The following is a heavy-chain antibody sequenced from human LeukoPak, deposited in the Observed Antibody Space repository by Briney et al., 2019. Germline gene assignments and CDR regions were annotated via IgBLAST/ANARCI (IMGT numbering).Heavy chain of an antibody. J-gene: IGHJ4*02. V-gene: IGHV3-74*01. CDR3: ARGGSYRLDY. Sequence: GGSLRLSCAASGFTFRGYGMHWVRQPPGKGLEWVSAIETDGSATTYADSVEGRFSISRDNAKNILYLQMNSLRVEDTAVYYCARGGSYRLDYWGQGTLVTVSS. CDR1: GFTFRGYG. D-gene: IGHD1-26*01. CDR2: IETDGSAT.